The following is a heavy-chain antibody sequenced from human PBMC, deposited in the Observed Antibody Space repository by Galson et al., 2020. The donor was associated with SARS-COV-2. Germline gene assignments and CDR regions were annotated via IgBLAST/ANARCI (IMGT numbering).Heavy chain of an antibody. CDR2: FYYSGST. Sequence: SETLSFTCTVSGASVSSASPYCNWIRQPPGKGLEWIGYFYYSGSTDYNPSLKSRVTISIDTSKNQVSLRLTSVTAADTAVYFCARGRGSLGSQIDYWGQGILVTVSS. CDR1: GASVSSASPY. J-gene: IGHJ4*02. D-gene: IGHD3-10*01. V-gene: IGHV4-61*01. CDR3: ARGRGSLGSQIDY.